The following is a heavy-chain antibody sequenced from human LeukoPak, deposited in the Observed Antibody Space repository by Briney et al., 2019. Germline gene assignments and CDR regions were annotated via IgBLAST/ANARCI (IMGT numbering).Heavy chain of an antibody. V-gene: IGHV3-33*06. CDR3: AKPTRGSGSFLIDF. Sequence: GRSLRLSCAASGFTFSSYGMHWARQAPGKGLEWVAVIWNDGSDKYYADSVKGRFTISRDSSKNTLYLQMNSLRAEDTAVYYCAKPTRGSGSFLIDFWGQGTLVTVSS. CDR2: IWNDGSDK. CDR1: GFTFSSYG. D-gene: IGHD1-26*01. J-gene: IGHJ4*02.